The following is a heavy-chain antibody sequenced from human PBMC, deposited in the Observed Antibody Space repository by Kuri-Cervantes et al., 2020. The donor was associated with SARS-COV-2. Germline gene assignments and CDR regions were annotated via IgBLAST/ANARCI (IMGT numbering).Heavy chain of an antibody. V-gene: IGHV1-18*01. CDR1: GYTFTSYG. J-gene: IGHJ4*02. Sequence: ASVKVSCKASGYTFTSYGISWVRQAPGQGLEWMGWISANNGITNYAQKFQGRVTMTEDTSTDTAYMELSSLRSEDTAVYYCATARGLRFLEWLFPFDYWGQGTLVTVSS. D-gene: IGHD3-3*01. CDR2: ISANNGIT. CDR3: ATARGLRFLEWLFPFDY.